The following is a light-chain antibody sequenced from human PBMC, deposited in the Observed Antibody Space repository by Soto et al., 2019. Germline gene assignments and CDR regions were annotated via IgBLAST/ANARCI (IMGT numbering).Light chain of an antibody. V-gene: IGKV3-20*01. CDR3: QQFTSSPEWR. Sequence: EKVMTQSPATVSVSPGERATLSVKTIQSVSSNYLAWYQQKPGQAPRLLIYGASSRATGIPVRFTGSGSGTDFTLTISRVEPEDFAVYYCQQFTSSPEWRFGQGTKVDIK. CDR1: QSVSSNY. J-gene: IGKJ1*01. CDR2: GAS.